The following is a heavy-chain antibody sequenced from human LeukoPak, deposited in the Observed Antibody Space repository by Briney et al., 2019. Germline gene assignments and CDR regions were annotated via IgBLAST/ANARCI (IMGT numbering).Heavy chain of an antibody. V-gene: IGHV3-74*01. D-gene: IGHD2-15*01. J-gene: IGHJ4*02. Sequence: GGSLRLSCAASGFTFSSYWMHWVRQAPGKGLVWVSRTNTDGTTTSYADSVKGRFTISRDNAKNTLYLQMNSLRAEDTAVYYCARGVVAAKDYWGQGTLVTVSS. CDR3: ARGVVAAKDY. CDR2: TNTDGTTT. CDR1: GFTFSSYW.